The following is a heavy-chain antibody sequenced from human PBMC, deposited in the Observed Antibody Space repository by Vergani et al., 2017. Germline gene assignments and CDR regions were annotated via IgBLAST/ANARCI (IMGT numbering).Heavy chain of an antibody. CDR2: LYPGDSDT. CDR3: ARGTRLGDCSSTSCYSIAPRTNSHAFDI. V-gene: IGHV5-51*01. J-gene: IGHJ3*02. D-gene: IGHD2-2*01. CDR1: GYSFTSYW. Sequence: EVQLVQSGAEVKKPGESLKISCKGSGYSFTSYWIGWVRQMPGKGLEWMGILYPGDSDTRYSPACQGTVTISADKPTSTAYLQWRSLKAADTAMYYWARGTRLGDCSSTSCYSIAPRTNSHAFDIWGQGTMVTVSS.